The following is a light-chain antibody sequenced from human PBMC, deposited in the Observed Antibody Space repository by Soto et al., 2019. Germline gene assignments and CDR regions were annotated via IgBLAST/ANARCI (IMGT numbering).Light chain of an antibody. V-gene: IGKV4-1*01. Sequence: DIVMTQSPDSLAVSLGERATINCKSSQSVLYSSNNKNYLAWYQQKPGQPPKLLIYWASTRESGVPDRFSGSGSGTDFTLNISSLQAEDAAVYYCQQYYRTPWTFGQGTKVEIK. J-gene: IGKJ1*01. CDR1: QSVLYSSNNKNY. CDR2: WAS. CDR3: QQYYRTPWT.